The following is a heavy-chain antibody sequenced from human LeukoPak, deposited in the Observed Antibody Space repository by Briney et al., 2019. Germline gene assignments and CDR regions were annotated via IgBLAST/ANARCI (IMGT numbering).Heavy chain of an antibody. V-gene: IGHV4-4*07. Sequence: PSETLSLTCTVSGGSISSYYWSWIRQPAGKGLEWIGRIYTSGSTNYNPSLKSRVTMSVDTSENQFSLKLSSVTAADTAVYYCARDTAYGDYGGYFDYWGQGTLVTVSS. D-gene: IGHD4-17*01. J-gene: IGHJ4*02. CDR3: ARDTAYGDYGGYFDY. CDR2: IYTSGST. CDR1: GGSISSYY.